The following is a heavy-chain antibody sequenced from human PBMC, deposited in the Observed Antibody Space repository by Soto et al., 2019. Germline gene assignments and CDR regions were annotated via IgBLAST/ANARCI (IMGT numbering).Heavy chain of an antibody. CDR2: ISYDGSNK. D-gene: IGHD6-19*01. CDR3: AKDREYSSGWYEGRTFDY. V-gene: IGHV3-30*18. J-gene: IGHJ4*02. Sequence: QVQLVESGGGVVQPGRSPRLSCAASGFTFSSFGMHWVRQAPGKGLEWVAVISYDGSNKFYADSVKGRFTISRDNSKNTLYLQMNSLRAEDTAVYYCAKDREYSSGWYEGRTFDYWGQGTLVTVSS. CDR1: GFTFSSFG.